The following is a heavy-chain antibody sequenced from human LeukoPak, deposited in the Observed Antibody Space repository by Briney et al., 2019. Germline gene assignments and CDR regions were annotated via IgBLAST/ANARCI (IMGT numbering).Heavy chain of an antibody. V-gene: IGHV1-2*04. Sequence: GASVKVSCKASGYTSTGYYMHWVRQAPGQGLEWMGWINPNSGGTNYAQQFQGWVTMTRDTSISTAYMELSRLRSDDMAVYFCARQGLLKSFDYWGQGTLVTVSS. CDR3: ARQGLLKSFDY. CDR1: GYTSTGYY. J-gene: IGHJ4*02. CDR2: INPNSGGT.